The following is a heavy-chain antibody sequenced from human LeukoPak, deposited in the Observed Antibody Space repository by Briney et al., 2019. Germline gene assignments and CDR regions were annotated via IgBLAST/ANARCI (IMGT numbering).Heavy chain of an antibody. CDR2: IYNSGST. CDR3: ARLPGNIVVVPAPNWFDP. Sequence: SETLSLTCTVSGGSISSYYWSWIRQPPGKGLEWIGYIYNSGSTNYNPSLKSRVTISVDTSKNQFSLKLSSVTAADTAVYYCARLPGNIVVVPAPNWFDPWGQGTLVTVSS. J-gene: IGHJ5*02. V-gene: IGHV4-59*12. D-gene: IGHD2-2*01. CDR1: GGSISSYY.